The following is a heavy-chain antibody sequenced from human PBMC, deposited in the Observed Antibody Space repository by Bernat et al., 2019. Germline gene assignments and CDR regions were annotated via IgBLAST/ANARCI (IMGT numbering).Heavy chain of an antibody. CDR2: IGTAGDP. CDR1: GFTFSSYD. CDR3: AGEMTNYGMDV. Sequence: EVQLVESGGGLVQPGGSLRLSCAASGFTFSSYDMHWVRQATGKGLEWVSAIGTAGDPYYPGSVKGRFTISRENAKNSLYLQMNSLRAGDTAVYYCAGEMTNYGMDVWGQGTTVTVSS. V-gene: IGHV3-13*05. J-gene: IGHJ6*02.